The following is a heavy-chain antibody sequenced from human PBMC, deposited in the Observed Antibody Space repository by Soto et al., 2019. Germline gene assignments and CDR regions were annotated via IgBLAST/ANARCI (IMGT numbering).Heavy chain of an antibody. V-gene: IGHV4-4*02. CDR3: ARVLAYCGGDCWSHFDY. J-gene: IGHJ4*02. D-gene: IGHD2-21*02. Sequence: PSETLSLTCAVSGGSISSSNWWSWVRQPPGKGLEWIGEIYHSGSTNYNPSLKSRVTISVDKSKNQFSLKLSSVTAADTAVYYCARVLAYCGGDCWSHFDYWGQGTLVTVSS. CDR2: IYHSGST. CDR1: GGSISSSNW.